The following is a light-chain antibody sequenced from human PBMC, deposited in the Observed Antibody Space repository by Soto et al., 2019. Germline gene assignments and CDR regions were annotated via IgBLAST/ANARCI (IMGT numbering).Light chain of an antibody. J-gene: IGLJ1*01. Sequence: QSALTQPASVSGSPGQSITISCTGTSSDVGGLNYVSWYQQHPGKTPKLLIYEVRLRPTGVSDRFSGSKSGNTASLTISGLQAEDEADYYCSSYTSSSSGVFGTGTKVTVL. CDR2: EVR. V-gene: IGLV2-14*01. CDR1: SSDVGGLNY. CDR3: SSYTSSSSGV.